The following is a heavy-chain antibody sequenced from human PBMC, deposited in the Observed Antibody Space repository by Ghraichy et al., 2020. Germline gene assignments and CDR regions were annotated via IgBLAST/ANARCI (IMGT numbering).Heavy chain of an antibody. CDR2: IYYSETT. D-gene: IGHD2-21*01. CDR1: GGSISSGGHY. V-gene: IGHV4-31*03. J-gene: IGHJ5*02. Sequence: SETLSLTCTVSGGSISSGGHYWSWIRHHPGKGLEWIGCIYYSETTYNSPSLMGRVTISVDTSQNHFSLKLRSVTAADTAVYYCARDSVLSFPNWFDPWGQGTLVTVSS. CDR3: ARDSVLSFPNWFDP.